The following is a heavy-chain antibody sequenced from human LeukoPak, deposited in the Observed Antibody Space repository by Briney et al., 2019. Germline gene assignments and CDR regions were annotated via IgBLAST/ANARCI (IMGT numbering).Heavy chain of an antibody. V-gene: IGHV3-7*01. CDR3: ATVTALYYFDY. Sequence: GGSLRLSCAGSGFTFSNSWMGWVRQAPGKGLGWVANVQQLGGETYYVDSVKGRFTISRDNAKNSVYLQMNSLGADDTAVYYCATVTALYYFDYWGQGTLVTVSS. D-gene: IGHD5-18*01. CDR2: VQQLGGET. CDR1: GFTFSNSW. J-gene: IGHJ4*02.